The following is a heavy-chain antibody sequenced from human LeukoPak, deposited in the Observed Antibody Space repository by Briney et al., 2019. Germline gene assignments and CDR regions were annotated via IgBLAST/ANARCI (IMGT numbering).Heavy chain of an antibody. CDR2: IYYSGST. D-gene: IGHD4-17*01. Sequence: SETLSLTCTVSVGSISSSSYYWSWIRQPPGKGLEWIGSIYYSGSTYYNPSLKSRVTISVDTSKNQFSLKLSSVTAADTAVYYCARLDYYGDPAPIDYWGQGTLVTVSS. V-gene: IGHV4-39*01. CDR3: ARLDYYGDPAPIDY. J-gene: IGHJ4*02. CDR1: VGSISSSSYY.